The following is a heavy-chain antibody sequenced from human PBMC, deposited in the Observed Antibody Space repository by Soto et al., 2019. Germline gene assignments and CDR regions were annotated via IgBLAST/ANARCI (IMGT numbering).Heavy chain of an antibody. J-gene: IGHJ4*02. V-gene: IGHV1-2*04. Sequence: ASVKVSCKASGYTFTGYYMHWVRQAPGQGLEWMGWINPNSGGTNYAQKFQGWVTMTRDTSISTAYMELSRLRSDDTAVYYCARSPYHYDFWSGYLLPYYFDYWGQGTLVTVSS. CDR1: GYTFTGYY. CDR2: INPNSGGT. CDR3: ARSPYHYDFWSGYLLPYYFDY. D-gene: IGHD3-3*01.